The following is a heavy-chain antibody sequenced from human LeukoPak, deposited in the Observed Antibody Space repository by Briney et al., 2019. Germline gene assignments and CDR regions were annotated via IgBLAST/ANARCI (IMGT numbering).Heavy chain of an antibody. CDR1: GFTFTDYW. D-gene: IGHD4-11*01. J-gene: IGHJ6*02. Sequence: PGESLRLSCAASGFTFTDYWMSWVRQAPGKGLEWVANIKQDGSEIYYVGSVKGRFTISRDNAKTSLYLQMNSLRAEDTAMYYCARGVNRPNYYYYGMDVWGQGATVTVSS. CDR3: ARGVNRPNYYYYGMDV. CDR2: IKQDGSEI. V-gene: IGHV3-7*01.